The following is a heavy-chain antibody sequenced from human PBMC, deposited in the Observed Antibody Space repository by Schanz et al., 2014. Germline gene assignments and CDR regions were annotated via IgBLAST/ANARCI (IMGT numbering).Heavy chain of an antibody. J-gene: IGHJ6*02. D-gene: IGHD3-10*01. Sequence: QVHLVQSGAEVKKPGSSVKVSCKASGGTFSSDTFSWVRQAPGQGLEWMGRVIPILGVTHYAQKFQGRVTITADKSTTTAYMELRNLRSDDTAVYYCARAKRFGDMDVWGQGTTVTVSS. CDR3: ARAKRFGDMDV. CDR2: VIPILGVT. V-gene: IGHV1-69*02. CDR1: GGTFSSDT.